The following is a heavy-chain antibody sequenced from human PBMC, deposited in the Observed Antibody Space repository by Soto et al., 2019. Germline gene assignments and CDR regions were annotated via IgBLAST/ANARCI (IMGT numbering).Heavy chain of an antibody. Sequence: ASLKVSCKASGYTFTSYAMHWVRQAPGQRLEWMGWINAGNGNTKYSQKFQGRVTITRDTSASTAYMELSSLRSEDTAVYYCARAAVTIFGVVINWFDPWGQGTLVTVSS. CDR1: GYTFTSYA. J-gene: IGHJ5*02. CDR3: ARAAVTIFGVVINWFDP. V-gene: IGHV1-3*01. CDR2: INAGNGNT. D-gene: IGHD3-3*01.